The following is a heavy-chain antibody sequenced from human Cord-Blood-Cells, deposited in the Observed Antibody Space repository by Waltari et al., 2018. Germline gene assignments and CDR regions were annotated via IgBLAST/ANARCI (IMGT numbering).Heavy chain of an antibody. J-gene: IGHJ4*02. D-gene: IGHD2-2*01. Sequence: QVQLVESGGGVVQPGRSLRLSCAASGFTFSSYAMPWVRQAPGKGLEWVAVISYDGSNKYYADSVKGRFTISRDNSKNTLYLQMNSLRAEDTAVYYCAREKGDCRSTSCYAFGDYWGQGTLVTVSS. CDR1: GFTFSSYA. CDR3: AREKGDCRSTSCYAFGDY. V-gene: IGHV3-30-3*01. CDR2: ISYDGSNK.